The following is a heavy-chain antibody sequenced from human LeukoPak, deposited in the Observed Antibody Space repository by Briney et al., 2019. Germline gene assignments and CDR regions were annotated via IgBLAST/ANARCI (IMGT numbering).Heavy chain of an antibody. D-gene: IGHD3-10*01. CDR3: ARGGSGSYYYYYYYMGV. CDR1: GFTFSSYR. Sequence: GGFLRLSCAASGFTFSSYRMNWVRQAPGKGLEWISYISSSSSAIYYADSVKGRFTISRDNAKNSLYLQMNSLRAEDTAVYYCARGGSGSYYYYYYYMGVWGKGTTVTVSS. V-gene: IGHV3-48*04. J-gene: IGHJ6*03. CDR2: ISSSSSAI.